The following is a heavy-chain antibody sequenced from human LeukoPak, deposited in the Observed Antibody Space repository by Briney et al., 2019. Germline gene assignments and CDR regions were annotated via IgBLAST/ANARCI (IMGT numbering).Heavy chain of an antibody. J-gene: IGHJ4*02. D-gene: IGHD5-12*01. CDR1: GLTFSSYA. V-gene: IGHV3-48*04. CDR3: ARRDIVATIFGY. CDR2: ISSSGSTI. Sequence: GRSLRLSCAASGLTFSSYAMHWIRQAPGKGLEWVSYISSSGSTIYYADSVKGRFTISRDNAKNSLYLQMNSLRAEDTAVYYCARRDIVATIFGYWGQGTLVTVSS.